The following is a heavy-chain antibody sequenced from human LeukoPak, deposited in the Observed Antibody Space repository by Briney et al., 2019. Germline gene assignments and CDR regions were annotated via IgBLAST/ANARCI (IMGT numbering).Heavy chain of an antibody. CDR2: IKGKSDGATT. CDR1: GFTFSNAW. V-gene: IGHV3-15*01. D-gene: IGHD6-13*01. Sequence: GGSLRLSCAASGFTFSNAWMNWVRQAPGKGPEWAGRIKGKSDGATTDYAASVKDRFTISRDDSKNTLYLQMNSLKTEDTAVYYCTTDPAPGEGSFDYWGQGTLVTVSS. J-gene: IGHJ4*02. CDR3: TTDPAPGEGSFDY.